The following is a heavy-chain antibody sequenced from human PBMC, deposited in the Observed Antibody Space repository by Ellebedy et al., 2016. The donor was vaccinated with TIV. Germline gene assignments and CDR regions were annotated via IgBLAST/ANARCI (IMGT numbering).Heavy chain of an antibody. V-gene: IGHV4-39*07. Sequence: SETLSLTCSVSGGSISSGGYYWGWIRQPPGKGLEWIGNIYYSGSTFYNPSLMSRVIISVDTSKNQFSLKLTSVTAADTAVYYCAREPYYDTLTGESRGDDFWGQGILVTVPS. D-gene: IGHD3-9*01. CDR2: IYYSGST. J-gene: IGHJ4*02. CDR3: AREPYYDTLTGESRGDDF. CDR1: GGSISSGGYY.